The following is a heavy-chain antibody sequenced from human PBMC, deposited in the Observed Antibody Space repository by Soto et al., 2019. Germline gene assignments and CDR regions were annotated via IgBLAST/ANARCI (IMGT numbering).Heavy chain of an antibody. D-gene: IGHD6-6*01. CDR3: ARDSSSSGWFDP. CDR1: GFTFSSYS. CDR2: ISSSSSYI. Sequence: GSLRLSCAASGFTFSSYSMNWVRQAPGKGLEWVSSISSSSSYIYYADSVKGRFTISRDNAKNSLYLQMNSLRAEDTAVYYCARDSSSSGWFDPWGQGTLVTVSS. V-gene: IGHV3-21*01. J-gene: IGHJ5*02.